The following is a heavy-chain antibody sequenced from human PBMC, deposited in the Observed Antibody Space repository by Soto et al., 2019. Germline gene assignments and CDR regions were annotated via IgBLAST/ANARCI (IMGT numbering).Heavy chain of an antibody. Sequence: QVQLAESGGGVVQPGRSLRLSCAASGFSFSAFGMHWVRQAPGKGLEWIAVISNDGKSEHYADSVKGRFTISRDNSTNTFYLQMNSLSVEDTAVYYCAKTITTVGVSSTGRGALLDNWGQGILVSVSS. D-gene: IGHD3-3*01. CDR3: AKTITTVGVSSTGRGALLDN. V-gene: IGHV3-30*18. CDR2: ISNDGKSE. CDR1: GFSFSAFG. J-gene: IGHJ4*02.